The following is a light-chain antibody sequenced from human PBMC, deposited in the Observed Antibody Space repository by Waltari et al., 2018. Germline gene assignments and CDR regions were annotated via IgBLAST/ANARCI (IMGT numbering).Light chain of an antibody. V-gene: IGKV3-11*01. CDR1: QSVSPY. J-gene: IGKJ1*01. CDR3: QHRIKWPWT. CDR2: DTS. Sequence: EIVLTQSPATLSLSPGERATLSCRASQSVSPYLAWYQKKPGQAPRLLIYDTSNRAAGIPARFSGSGSGIDFTLTISGLEPEDFAVYYCQHRIKWPWTFGQGTKVEIK.